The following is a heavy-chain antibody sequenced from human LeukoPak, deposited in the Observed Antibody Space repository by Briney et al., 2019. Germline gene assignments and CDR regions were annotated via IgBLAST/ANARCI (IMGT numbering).Heavy chain of an antibody. Sequence: PGGSLRLSCAASGLTFSTSDMHWVRQAPGKGLEWVSFIQYDGSRENYSDSVKGRFSISRDNARNTLYLQMNSLRAEDTAVYYCAKGGAVSSKSITMVRGTRRYYYYMDVWGKGTTVTISS. J-gene: IGHJ6*03. CDR1: GLTFSTSD. CDR2: IQYDGSRE. CDR3: AKGGAVSSKSITMVRGTRRYYYYMDV. D-gene: IGHD3-10*01. V-gene: IGHV3-30*02.